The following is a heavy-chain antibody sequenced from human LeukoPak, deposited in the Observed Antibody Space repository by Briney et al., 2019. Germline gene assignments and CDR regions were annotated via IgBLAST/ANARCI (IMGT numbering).Heavy chain of an antibody. CDR1: GFGFSDFW. CDR2: IKQDGSER. D-gene: IGHD6-19*01. CDR3: ARGRGFSSGWPVDTFDF. V-gene: IGHV3-7*01. J-gene: IGHJ3*01. Sequence: GGSLRLSCAASGFGFSDFWMSWVRQAPGKGLEWVANIKQDGSERYYLDSVKGRFTFSRDNARNSLYLQMNSLRAEDTAVYYCARGRGFSSGWPVDTFDFWGQGAMVTVSA.